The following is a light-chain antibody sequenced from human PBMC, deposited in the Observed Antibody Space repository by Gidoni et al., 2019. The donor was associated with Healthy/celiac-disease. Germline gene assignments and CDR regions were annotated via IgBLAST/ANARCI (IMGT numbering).Light chain of an antibody. CDR3: QQYYSTLFT. CDR1: QSVLYSSHDKNY. J-gene: IGKJ3*01. Sequence: DTVMTQSPAPLAVSLGERTTINCKSSQSVLYSSHDKNYIAWYQQKPGQPHKRLIYWASTRESGVPDRFSGSGSGTDFTLTISSLQAEDVAVYYCQQYYSTLFTFGPGTKVDIK. V-gene: IGKV4-1*01. CDR2: WAS.